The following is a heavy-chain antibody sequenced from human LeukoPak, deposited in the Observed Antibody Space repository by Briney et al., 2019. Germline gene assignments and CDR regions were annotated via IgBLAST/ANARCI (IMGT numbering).Heavy chain of an antibody. Sequence: PGGSLRLSCAASGFTFSSYWMSWVRQAPGKGLEWVANIKQDGSEKYYVDSVKGRFTISRDNAKNSLYLQMNSLRAEDTAVYYCAREVGSSGWAPYYFDYWGQGTLVTVSS. CDR2: IKQDGSEK. D-gene: IGHD6-19*01. CDR1: GFTFSSYW. V-gene: IGHV3-7*01. J-gene: IGHJ4*02. CDR3: AREVGSSGWAPYYFDY.